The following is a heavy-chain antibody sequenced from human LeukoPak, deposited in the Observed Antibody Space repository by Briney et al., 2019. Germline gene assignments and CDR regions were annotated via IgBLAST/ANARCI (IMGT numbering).Heavy chain of an antibody. V-gene: IGHV1-69*05. J-gene: IGHJ4*02. CDR2: IIPIFGTA. Sequence: SVKVSCKASGGTFSSYAISWVRRAPGQGLEWMGRIIPIFGTANYAQKLQGRVTITTDESTSTAYMELSSLRSEDTAVYYCARDYSNYGGYFDYWGQGTLVTVSS. CDR3: ARDYSNYGGYFDY. CDR1: GGTFSSYA. D-gene: IGHD4-11*01.